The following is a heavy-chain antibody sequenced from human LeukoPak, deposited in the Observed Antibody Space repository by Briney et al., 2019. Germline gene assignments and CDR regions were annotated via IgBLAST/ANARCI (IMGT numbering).Heavy chain of an antibody. V-gene: IGHV1-2*04. CDR1: GYTFTVYY. CDR2: INPNSGGT. J-gene: IGHJ5*02. Sequence: ASVKVSCKASGYTFTVYYMHWVRQAPGQGLEWMGWINPNSGGTNYAQKFQGWVTMTRDTSISTAYMELSRLRSDDTAVYYCAREVQLERRVSQFDPWGQGTLVTVSS. D-gene: IGHD1-1*01. CDR3: AREVQLERRVSQFDP.